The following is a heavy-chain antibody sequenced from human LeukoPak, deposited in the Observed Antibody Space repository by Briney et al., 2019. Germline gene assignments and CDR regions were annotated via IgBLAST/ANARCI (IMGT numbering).Heavy chain of an antibody. D-gene: IGHD6-19*01. CDR1: GGTFSSYA. V-gene: IGHV1-69*04. Sequence: ASVKVSSKASGGTFSSYAISWVRQAPGQGLGWMGRIIPILGIANYAQKFQGRVTITADKSTSTAYMELSSLRSEDTAVYYCARYSSGWLDAFDIWGQGTMVTVSS. J-gene: IGHJ3*02. CDR3: ARYSSGWLDAFDI. CDR2: IIPILGIA.